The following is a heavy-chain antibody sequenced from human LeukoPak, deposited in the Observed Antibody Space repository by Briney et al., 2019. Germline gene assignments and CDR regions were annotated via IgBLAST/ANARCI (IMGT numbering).Heavy chain of an antibody. V-gene: IGHV4-39*07. CDR3: AKNGYYSSDS. D-gene: IGHD1-26*01. J-gene: IGHJ4*02. CDR1: GGSISSSSYY. CDR2: IYYSGST. Sequence: PSETLSLTCTVSGGSISSSSYYWGWVRQPPGKGLEWIGSIYYSGSTYYNPTLKSRVTISVDTSKNQFSLKLSSVTAADTAVYYCAKNGYYSSDSWGPGTLVTVSS.